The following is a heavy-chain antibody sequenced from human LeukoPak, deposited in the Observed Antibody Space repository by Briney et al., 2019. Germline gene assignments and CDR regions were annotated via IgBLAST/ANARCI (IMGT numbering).Heavy chain of an antibody. J-gene: IGHJ4*02. V-gene: IGHV3-23*01. Sequence: GGPLRFSCAASGLTFSSYGMSWVRQAPGKGLEWVSATSDSGSSTFYADSVKGRFTISRDNSKNTLYLQMNSLRAEDTAVYYCAKIGGPAYWGQGTLVTVSS. CDR1: GLTFSSYG. D-gene: IGHD3-10*01. CDR3: AKIGGPAY. CDR2: TSDSGSST.